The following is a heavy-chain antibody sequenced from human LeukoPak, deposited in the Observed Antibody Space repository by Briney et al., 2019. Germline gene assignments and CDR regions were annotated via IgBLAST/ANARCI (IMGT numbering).Heavy chain of an antibody. CDR3: ARERKDKNSGPRLGYFDY. CDR1: GYTFTGYY. J-gene: IGHJ4*02. D-gene: IGHD1-26*01. V-gene: IGHV1-2*02. CDR2: INPNSGGT. Sequence: ASVKVSCKASGYTFTGYYMHWVRQAPGQGLEWMGWINPNSGGTNYAQKFQGRVTMTRDTSISTAYMELSRLRSDDTAVYYCARERKDKNSGPRLGYFDYWGQGTLGTVSS.